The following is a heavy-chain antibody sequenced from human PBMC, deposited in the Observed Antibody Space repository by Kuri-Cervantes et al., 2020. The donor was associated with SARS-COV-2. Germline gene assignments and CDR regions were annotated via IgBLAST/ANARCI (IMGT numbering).Heavy chain of an antibody. CDR2: ISSSSSTI. J-gene: IGHJ5*02. CDR3: ARARTIAAHPENWFDP. Sequence: LSLTCAASGFTFSSYSMNWVRQAPGKGLEWVSYISSSSSTIYYADSVKGRFTISRDNAKNSLYLQMNSLRAEDTAVYYCARARTIAAHPENWFDPWGQGTLVTVSS. CDR1: GFTFSSYS. V-gene: IGHV3-48*04. D-gene: IGHD6-6*01.